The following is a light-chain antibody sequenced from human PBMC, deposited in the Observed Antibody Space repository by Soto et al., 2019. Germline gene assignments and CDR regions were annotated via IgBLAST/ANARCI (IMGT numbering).Light chain of an antibody. CDR3: QQYNNWPPSIT. J-gene: IGKJ5*01. CDR2: GAS. Sequence: EIVMTQSPATLSVSPWERATLSCRASQSVSSNLAWYQQKPGQAPRLLIYGASTRATGIPARFSGSGSGIEFTLTISSLQSEDFAVYYCQQYNNWPPSITFGQGTRLEIK. CDR1: QSVSSN. V-gene: IGKV3-15*01.